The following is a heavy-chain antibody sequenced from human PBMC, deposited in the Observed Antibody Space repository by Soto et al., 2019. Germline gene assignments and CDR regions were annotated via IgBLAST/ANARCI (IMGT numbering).Heavy chain of an antibody. D-gene: IGHD6-13*01. Sequence: QVQLQESGPGLVKPSETLSLTCTVSGDSISNYYWSWIRQAPGKGLEWIGFIYHSGNTNYNPSLKSRVTMSIDTSKSQFSLKLNSVTAADTAVYHCARDQGIASSGPFDYWGPGTLVTVSS. V-gene: IGHV4-59*01. J-gene: IGHJ4*02. CDR3: ARDQGIASSGPFDY. CDR2: IYHSGNT. CDR1: GDSISNYY.